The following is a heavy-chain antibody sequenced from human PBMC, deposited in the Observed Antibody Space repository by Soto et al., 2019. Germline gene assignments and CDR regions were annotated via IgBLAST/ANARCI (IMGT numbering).Heavy chain of an antibody. V-gene: IGHV1-3*01. CDR3: ARAPSWYTFDY. D-gene: IGHD6-13*01. Sequence: QVQLVQSGAEVKKPGASVKVSCKASGYTFTTYAMHWVRQAPGQRLEWMGWINAGNGNTKYSQKFQGRVTITRDTSASTAYMELSSLRSEDTAVCYCARAPSWYTFDYWGQGTLVTVSS. J-gene: IGHJ4*02. CDR2: INAGNGNT. CDR1: GYTFTTYA.